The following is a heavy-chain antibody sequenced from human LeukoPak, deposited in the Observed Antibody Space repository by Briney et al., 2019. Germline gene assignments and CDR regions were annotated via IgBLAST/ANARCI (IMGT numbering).Heavy chain of an antibody. CDR2: INHSGST. J-gene: IGHJ6*03. V-gene: IGHV4-34*01. CDR1: GGSFSGYY. D-gene: IGHD3-22*01. Sequence: SETLSLTCAVYGGSFSGYYWSWIRQPPGKGLEWIGEINHSGSTNNNPSLKSRVTISVDTSKNQFSLKLSSVTAADTAVYYCARGYTSPYYYDSSGYYGHYYYYYMDVWGKGTTVTVSS. CDR3: ARGYTSPYYYDSSGYYGHYYYYYMDV.